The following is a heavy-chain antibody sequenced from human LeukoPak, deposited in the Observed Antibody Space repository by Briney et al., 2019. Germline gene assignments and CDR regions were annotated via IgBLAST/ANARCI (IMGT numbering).Heavy chain of an antibody. CDR3: ARGPDYSNYLNWFDP. V-gene: IGHV1-69*02. CDR1: GGTFSSYT. Sequence: ASVKVSCKASGGTFSSYTISWVRQAPGQGLEWMGRIIPILGIANYAQKFQGRVMITADKSTSTAYMELSSLRSEDTAVYYCARGPDYSNYLNWFDPWGQGTLVTVSS. J-gene: IGHJ5*02. CDR2: IIPILGIA. D-gene: IGHD4-11*01.